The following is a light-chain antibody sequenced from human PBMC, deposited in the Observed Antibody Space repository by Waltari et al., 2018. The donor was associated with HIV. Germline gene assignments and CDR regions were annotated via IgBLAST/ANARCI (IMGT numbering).Light chain of an antibody. V-gene: IGLV2-8*01. Sequence: QSALTQPPSASGSPGQSVTLSCTGPNSDIGNHNYVSWSQPHPGKAPKLVISEVTKRPSGVSDRFSGSKSGNTAFLTVSGLQAEDEADYYCSSFANRDGFYVLFGGGTRLTVL. CDR3: SSFANRDGFYVL. CDR2: EVT. CDR1: NSDIGNHNY. J-gene: IGLJ2*01.